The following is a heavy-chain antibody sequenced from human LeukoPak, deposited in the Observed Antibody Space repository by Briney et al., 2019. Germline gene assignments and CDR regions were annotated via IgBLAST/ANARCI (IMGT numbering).Heavy chain of an antibody. CDR2: IRFDGSNK. Sequence: HPGGSLRLSCVGSGFTFGSYGMHWVRQALGKGLEGVAFIRFDGSNKFYSESVKGRFTISRDDSKNTLSLQMNSLRAEDTAVYFCAKDRYYGSGSLAHWGQGRMVTVSS. CDR3: AKDRYYGSGSLAH. CDR1: GFTFGSYG. J-gene: IGHJ3*01. D-gene: IGHD3-10*01. V-gene: IGHV3-30*02.